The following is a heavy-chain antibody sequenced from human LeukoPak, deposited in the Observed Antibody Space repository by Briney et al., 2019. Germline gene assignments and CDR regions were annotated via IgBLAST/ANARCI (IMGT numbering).Heavy chain of an antibody. Sequence: GGTLRLSCAASGFTFNYYGMSWVRQAPGKGLEWVSAISGSGGSTYYADSVKGRFTISRDNSKNTLFLQINSLRAEDTAIYYCAKETEDIVVVPAAPLDYWGQGTLVTVSS. D-gene: IGHD2-2*01. CDR3: AKETEDIVVVPAAPLDY. CDR2: ISGSGGST. V-gene: IGHV3-23*01. CDR1: GFTFNYYG. J-gene: IGHJ4*02.